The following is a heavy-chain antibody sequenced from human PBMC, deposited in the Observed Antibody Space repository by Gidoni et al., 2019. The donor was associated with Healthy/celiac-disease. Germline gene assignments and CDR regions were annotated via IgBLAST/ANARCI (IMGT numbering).Heavy chain of an antibody. J-gene: IGHJ6*02. CDR1: GFPFSSYA. V-gene: IGHV3-23*01. Sequence: DVQLLESGGGLVQPGGSLRLSCAASGFPFSSYAMLWVRQAPGKGLEWVSAIRGSGGSTYYADSVKGRFTISRDNSKNTLYLQMNSLRAEDTAVYYCAKDLRGYCSSTSCYAYGMDVWGQGTTVTVSS. CDR3: AKDLRGYCSSTSCYAYGMDV. D-gene: IGHD2-2*01. CDR2: IRGSGGST.